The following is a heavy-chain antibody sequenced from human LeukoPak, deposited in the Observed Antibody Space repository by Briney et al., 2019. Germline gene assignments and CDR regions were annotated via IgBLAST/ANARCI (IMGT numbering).Heavy chain of an antibody. CDR3: AGDLSAAFDF. D-gene: IGHD6-19*01. CDR1: GFPFSSYG. V-gene: IGHV3-33*01. J-gene: IGHJ4*02. Sequence: GKSLRLSCAASGFPFSSYGMHWVRQAPGKGLEWVARLVYDERSDYANSVKGRFSISRDNSKNTLFLDMSDLRVEDTAVYYCAGDLSAAFDFWGQGVLVTVSS. CDR2: LVYDERS.